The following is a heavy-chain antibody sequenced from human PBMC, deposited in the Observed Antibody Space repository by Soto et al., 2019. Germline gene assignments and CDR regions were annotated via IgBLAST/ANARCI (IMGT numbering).Heavy chain of an antibody. Sequence: SETLSLTCTVSGASISGFYWSWIRKSAGKGLEWIGRIYATGTTDYNPSLKSRVMMSVDTSKKQFSLKLRSVTTADTAVYYCVRDGTKTLRDWFDPWGQGMSVTVSS. CDR1: GASISGFY. J-gene: IGHJ5*02. CDR3: VRDGTKTLRDWFDP. CDR2: IYATGTT. D-gene: IGHD1-1*01. V-gene: IGHV4-4*07.